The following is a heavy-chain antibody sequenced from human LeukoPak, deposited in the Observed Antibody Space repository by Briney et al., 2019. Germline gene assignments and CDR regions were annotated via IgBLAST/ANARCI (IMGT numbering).Heavy chain of an antibody. CDR2: IYTSGTT. J-gene: IGHJ5*02. D-gene: IGHD3-10*02. Sequence: SETLSLTCTVSGGSISSGSDYWSWIRQPAGKGLEWSGRIYTSGTTNYNPSLQSRVTISVDTSKNQFSLKLSSVTAADTAVYYCARDLKGCSGSYGRGCWFDPWGQGTLVTVSS. CDR1: GGSISSGSDY. V-gene: IGHV4-61*02. CDR3: ARDLKGCSGSYGRGCWFDP.